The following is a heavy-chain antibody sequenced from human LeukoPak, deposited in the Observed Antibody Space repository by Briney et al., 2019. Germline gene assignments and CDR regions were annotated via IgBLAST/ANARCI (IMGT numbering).Heavy chain of an antibody. V-gene: IGHV1-2*02. J-gene: IGHJ4*02. CDR3: AGSPHYYDSSGYYSDLSQYYFDY. CDR2: INPNSGGT. D-gene: IGHD3-22*01. CDR1: GYTFTGYY. Sequence: ASVKVSCKASGYTFTGYYMHWVRQAPGQGLEWMGWINPNSGGTNYAQKFQGRVTMTRDTSISTAYMELSRLRSDDTAVYYCAGSPHYYDSSGYYSDLSQYYFDYWGQGTLVTVSS.